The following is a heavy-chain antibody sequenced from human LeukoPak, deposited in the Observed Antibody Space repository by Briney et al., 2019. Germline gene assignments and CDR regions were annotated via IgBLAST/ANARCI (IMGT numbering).Heavy chain of an antibody. Sequence: PGGSLRLSCAASGFTFSSYAMHWVRQAPGKGLEWVAVISYDGRNKYYADSVKGRFTISRDNSKNTLYLQMNSLRAEDTAVYYCARVGRPSSSWLHYWGQGTLVTVSS. J-gene: IGHJ4*02. CDR3: ARVGRPSSSWLHY. V-gene: IGHV3-30*04. D-gene: IGHD6-13*01. CDR2: ISYDGRNK. CDR1: GFTFSSYA.